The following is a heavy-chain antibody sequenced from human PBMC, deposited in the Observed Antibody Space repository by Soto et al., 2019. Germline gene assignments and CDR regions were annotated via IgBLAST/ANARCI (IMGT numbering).Heavy chain of an antibody. V-gene: IGHV1-18*01. CDR3: TRQRYTHGPFDY. CDR1: GYTFSTYG. CDR2: ISAYNGDT. J-gene: IGHJ4*02. Sequence: QVQLVQSGGEVKKPGASVKVSCNTSGYTFSTYGISWVRQAPGQGLEWMGWISAYNGDTNYAQNFQGRVTLSTDTSTSTAYLELRSLRSDDTAVYYCTRQRYTHGPFDYWGQGTLVTVSS. D-gene: IGHD5-18*01.